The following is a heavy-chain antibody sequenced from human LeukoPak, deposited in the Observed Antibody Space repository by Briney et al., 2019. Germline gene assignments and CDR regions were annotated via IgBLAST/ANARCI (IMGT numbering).Heavy chain of an antibody. CDR3: ARATMIVVVLDAFDI. Sequence: PGGSLRLSCAASGFTFSSYWMSWVRQAPGKGLEGVVNIKQDGSEKYYVDSVKGRFTISRDNANNSLYLQRNSLRAEDTAVYYCARATMIVVVLDAFDIWGQGTMVTVSS. V-gene: IGHV3-7*01. CDR2: IKQDGSEK. CDR1: GFTFSSYW. J-gene: IGHJ3*02. D-gene: IGHD3-22*01.